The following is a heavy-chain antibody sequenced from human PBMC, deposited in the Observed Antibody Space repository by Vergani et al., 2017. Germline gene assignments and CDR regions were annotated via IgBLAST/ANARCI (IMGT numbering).Heavy chain of an antibody. D-gene: IGHD3-16*02. J-gene: IGHJ3*01. CDR2: IRYDGNNK. V-gene: IGHV3-30*02. CDR1: GFDFKRYG. CDR3: AKDRSHYDAFDV. Sequence: QVQLVESGGGVVQPGGSLRLSCAASGFDFKRYGTNWVRLAPGKGLEWVSFIRYDGNNKGYGDSVKGRFTVSRDNSRNTIYLQMKSLRVEDTAVYYCAKDRSHYDAFDVWGHGTMVTVSS.